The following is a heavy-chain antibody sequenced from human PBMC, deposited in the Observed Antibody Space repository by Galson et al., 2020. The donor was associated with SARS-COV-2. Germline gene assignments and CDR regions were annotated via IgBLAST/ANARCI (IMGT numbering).Heavy chain of an antibody. Sequence: SESLSLTCAVFACLFTDYSSTCVRQLPGRGRGWVGAVRHIGSTNYRPTLRSRVSMSVDTSKNQFSLKLSSVTAADTAVYYCARGGSSPMMAFDYYYFYMDVWGKGTTVTVSS. CDR3: ARGGSSPMMAFDYYYFYMDV. J-gene: IGHJ6*03. CDR2: VRHIGST. V-gene: IGHV4-34*01. D-gene: IGHD3-16*01. CDR1: ACLFTDYS.